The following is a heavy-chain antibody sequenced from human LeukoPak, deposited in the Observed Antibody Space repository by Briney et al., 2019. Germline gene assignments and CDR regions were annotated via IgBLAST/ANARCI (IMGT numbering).Heavy chain of an antibody. V-gene: IGHV4-59*01. Sequence: SSETLSLTCTVSGGSISSYYWSWIRQLPGKGLEWIGYIYYSGSTNYNPSLKSRVTISVDTSKNQFSLKLSSVTAADTAVYYCARDQVGATSPRFDYWGQGTLVTVSS. CDR1: GGSISSYY. J-gene: IGHJ4*02. CDR2: IYYSGST. CDR3: ARDQVGATSPRFDY. D-gene: IGHD1-26*01.